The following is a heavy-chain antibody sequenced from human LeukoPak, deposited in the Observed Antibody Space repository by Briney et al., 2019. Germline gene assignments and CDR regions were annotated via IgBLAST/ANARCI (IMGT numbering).Heavy chain of an antibody. CDR3: AKTGSLFGRFLDH. J-gene: IGHJ4*02. Sequence: PSETLSLTCSVFADSMNNYYWTWIRQPPGKGLEWVGNMHPGGTTKFHPSLEGRVTMSIDTSNKQFSLRLRSVTGADTATYYCAKTGSLFGRFLDHWGPGALVIV. CDR1: ADSMNNYY. D-gene: IGHD3-10*02. CDR2: MHPGGTT. V-gene: IGHV4-59*01.